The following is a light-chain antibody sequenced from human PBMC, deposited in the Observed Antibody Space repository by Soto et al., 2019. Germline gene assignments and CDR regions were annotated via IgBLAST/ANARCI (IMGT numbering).Light chain of an antibody. CDR1: SSDVGGYNY. Sequence: QSALTQPRSVSGSPGQSVTISCTGTSSDVGGYNYVSWYQQHPGKAPKLMIYDVSKRPSGVSDRFSGSKSGNTASLTISGLQAEDEADYYCCSYAGNDTLVFGGGTKLTVL. J-gene: IGLJ2*01. CDR3: CSYAGNDTLV. CDR2: DVS. V-gene: IGLV2-11*01.